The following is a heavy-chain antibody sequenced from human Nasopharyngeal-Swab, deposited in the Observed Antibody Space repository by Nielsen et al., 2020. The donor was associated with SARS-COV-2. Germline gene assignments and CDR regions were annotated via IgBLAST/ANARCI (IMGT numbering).Heavy chain of an antibody. CDR1: GFTFSNAW. CDR2: INSDGSST. Sequence: GESLKISCAASGFTFSNAWMHWVRQAPGKGLVWVSRINSDGSSTSYADSVKGRFTISRDNAKNTLYLQMNSLRAEDTAVYYCARPGAGKLDYWGQGTLVTVSS. D-gene: IGHD6-19*01. J-gene: IGHJ4*02. CDR3: ARPGAGKLDY. V-gene: IGHV3-74*01.